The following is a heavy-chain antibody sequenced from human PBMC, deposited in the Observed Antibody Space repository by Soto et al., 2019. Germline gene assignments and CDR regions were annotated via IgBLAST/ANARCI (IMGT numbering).Heavy chain of an antibody. CDR3: ESEARGGWYSH. V-gene: IGHV4-31*03. J-gene: IGHJ4*02. Sequence: TLSLSCTVSGGSISSGGDYWSWIRQHPGKGLEWIGYIYYSGITYYNPSLKSRVTISVDTSKNQFSLKLSSVTAADTAVYYCESEARGGWYSHWGQGTLVTVSS. D-gene: IGHD6-19*01. CDR2: IYYSGIT. CDR1: GGSISSGGDY.